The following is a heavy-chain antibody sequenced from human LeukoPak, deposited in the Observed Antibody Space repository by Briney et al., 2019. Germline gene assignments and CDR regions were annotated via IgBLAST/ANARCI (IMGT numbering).Heavy chain of an antibody. J-gene: IGHJ4*02. CDR1: GGSISSSSYY. CDR3: ARATRDFWSGSSRLFDY. V-gene: IGHV4-39*07. D-gene: IGHD3-3*01. CDR2: IYYSGST. Sequence: ASETLSLTCTVPGGSISSSSYYWGWIRQPPGKGLEWIGSIYYSGSTYYNPSLKSRVTISVDTSKNQFSLKLSSVTAADTAVYYCARATRDFWSGSSRLFDYWGQGTLSPSPQ.